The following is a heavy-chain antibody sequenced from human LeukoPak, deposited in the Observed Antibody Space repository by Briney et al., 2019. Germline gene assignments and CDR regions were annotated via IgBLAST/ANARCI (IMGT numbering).Heavy chain of an antibody. V-gene: IGHV3-30*04. CDR2: ISFDGTDA. J-gene: IGHJ5*02. CDR3: ARGSGWFDP. Sequence: GGSLRLSCAASGFTFSSYAIHWVRQAPGKGLKWVAVISFDGTDAFYADSVKGRFTISRDNSKNTLYLQMNSLRADDTAVYYCARGSGWFDPWGQGTLVTVSS. CDR1: GFTFSSYA. D-gene: IGHD2-15*01.